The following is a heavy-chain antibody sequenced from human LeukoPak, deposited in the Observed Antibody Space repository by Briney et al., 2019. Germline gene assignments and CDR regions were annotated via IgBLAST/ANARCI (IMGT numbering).Heavy chain of an antibody. Sequence: GGSLRLSCAASGFTFSSYGMHWVRQAPGKGLEWVAFIRYDGSNKYYADSVKGRFTISRDNSKNTLYLQMNSLRAEDTAVYCCAKDRPTDSGYDLVPYFDYWGQGTLVTVSS. D-gene: IGHD5-12*01. J-gene: IGHJ4*02. CDR2: IRYDGSNK. V-gene: IGHV3-30*02. CDR1: GFTFSSYG. CDR3: AKDRPTDSGYDLVPYFDY.